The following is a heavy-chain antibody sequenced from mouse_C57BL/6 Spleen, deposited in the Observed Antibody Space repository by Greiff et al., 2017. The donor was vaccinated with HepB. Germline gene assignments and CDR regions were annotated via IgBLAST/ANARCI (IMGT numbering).Heavy chain of an antibody. CDR1: GYSITSGYY. Sequence: EVQVVESGPGLVKPSQSLSLTCSVTGYSITSGYYWNWIRQFPGNKLEWMGYISYDGSNNYNPSLKNRISITRDTSKNQFFLKLNSVTTEDTATYYCARSGAYYSNLAWFAYWGQGTLVTVSA. CDR3: ARSGAYYSNLAWFAY. V-gene: IGHV3-6*01. CDR2: ISYDGSN. J-gene: IGHJ3*01. D-gene: IGHD2-5*01.